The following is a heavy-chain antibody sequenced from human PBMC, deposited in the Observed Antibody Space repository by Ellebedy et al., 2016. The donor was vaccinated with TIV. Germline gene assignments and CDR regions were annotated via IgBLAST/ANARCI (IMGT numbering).Heavy chain of an antibody. CDR2: IYYSGST. CDR1: GGSISSYY. CDR3: ARAQGYFGEYYFDY. Sequence: MPSETLSLTCTVSGGSISSYYWSWIRQPPGKGLEWIGYIYYSGSTNYNPSLKSRVTISVDTSKNQFSLKLSSVTAADTAVYYCARAQGYFGEYYFDYWGQGTLVTVSS. D-gene: IGHD3-10*01. J-gene: IGHJ4*02. V-gene: IGHV4-59*01.